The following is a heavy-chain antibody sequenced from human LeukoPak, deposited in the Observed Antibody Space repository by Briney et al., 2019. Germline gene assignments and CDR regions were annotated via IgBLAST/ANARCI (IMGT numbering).Heavy chain of an antibody. Sequence: SQTLSLTCGVSGGSISSYYWSWIRQPPGKGLEWIGYIYYSGSTNYNPSLKSRVTISVDTSKNQFSLKLSSVTAADTAVYYCARARSGWPFDYWGQGTLVTVSS. CDR3: ARARSGWPFDY. D-gene: IGHD6-19*01. V-gene: IGHV4-59*01. CDR2: IYYSGST. CDR1: GGSISSYY. J-gene: IGHJ4*02.